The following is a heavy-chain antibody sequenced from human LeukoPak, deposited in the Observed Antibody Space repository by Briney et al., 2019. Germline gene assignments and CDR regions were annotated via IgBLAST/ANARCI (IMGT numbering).Heavy chain of an antibody. CDR3: ARKYSSSWYYFDY. Sequence: PSETLSLTCTVSGGSISGYYWSWIRQPAGKGLEWIGRIYTSGSTNYNPSLKSRVTMSVDTSKNQFSLKLSSVTAADTAVYYCARKYSSSWYYFDYWGQGTLVTVSS. CDR2: IYTSGST. CDR1: GGSISGYY. J-gene: IGHJ4*02. D-gene: IGHD6-13*01. V-gene: IGHV4-4*07.